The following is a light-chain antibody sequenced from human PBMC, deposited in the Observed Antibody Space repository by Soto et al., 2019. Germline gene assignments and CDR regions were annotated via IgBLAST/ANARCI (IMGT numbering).Light chain of an antibody. CDR3: QQFGGTTFT. CDR2: ETS. J-gene: IGKJ5*01. CDR1: QSVSSSH. Sequence: EIVLTQSPGTLSLSPGERATLSCKASQSVSSSHLAWYQQKVGQPPRLLLHETSTRATGIPDRFSGSGSGTDFTLTISRLEPEDFAMYYCQQFGGTTFTFGQGTRLEIK. V-gene: IGKV3-20*01.